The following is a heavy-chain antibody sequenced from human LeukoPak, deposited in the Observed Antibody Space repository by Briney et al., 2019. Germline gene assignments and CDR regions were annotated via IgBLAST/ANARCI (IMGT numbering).Heavy chain of an antibody. CDR2: ISWDGGST. Sequence: GGSLRLSCAASGFTFDDYTMHWVRQAPGKGLEWVSLISWDGGSTYYADSVKGRVTISRDNSKNSLYLQMNSLRTEDTALYYCGVTDLKAGPYNWNDPPIDYYMDVWGKGTTVTVSS. CDR1: GFTFDDYT. V-gene: IGHV3-43*01. CDR3: GVTDLKAGPYNWNDPPIDYYMDV. D-gene: IGHD1-20*01. J-gene: IGHJ6*03.